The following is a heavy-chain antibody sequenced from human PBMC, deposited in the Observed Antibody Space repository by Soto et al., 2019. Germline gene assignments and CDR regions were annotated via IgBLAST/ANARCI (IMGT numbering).Heavy chain of an antibody. CDR1: GFTCSSYG. D-gene: IGHD6-13*01. V-gene: IGHV3-33*01. J-gene: IGHJ6*02. CDR2: IWYDGSNK. Sequence: QVQLVESGGGVVQPGRSLRLSCAASGFTCSSYGMHGVRRATGKGLEWVAVIWYDGSNKYYADSVKGRFTISRDNSKNTLYLQMNSLRVEDTAVYYCARDPGQQLDNGMDGWGQGTTVTVSS. CDR3: ARDPGQQLDNGMDG.